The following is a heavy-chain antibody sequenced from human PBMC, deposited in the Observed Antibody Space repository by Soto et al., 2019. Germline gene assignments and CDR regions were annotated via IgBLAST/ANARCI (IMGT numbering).Heavy chain of an antibody. D-gene: IGHD2-21*01. Sequence: EVQLVESGGGLVQPGGSLTLSCAVSGLTFGDHYMEWVRQAPGKGLEWVARTRNKAKSYSTDFAASVKGRFTISRDESKKSLILQMNSLMTEDTAVYYCSILEGAWGQGTLVFVSS. V-gene: IGHV3-72*01. J-gene: IGHJ5*02. CDR1: GLTFGDHY. CDR2: TRNKAKSYST. CDR3: SILEGA.